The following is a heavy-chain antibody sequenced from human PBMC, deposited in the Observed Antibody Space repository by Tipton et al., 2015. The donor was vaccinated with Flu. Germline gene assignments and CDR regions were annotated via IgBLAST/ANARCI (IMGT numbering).Heavy chain of an antibody. CDR2: IFPSGTT. V-gene: IGHV4-39*07. CDR3: ARDSAVIPGALIY. Sequence: TLSLTCTVSSGSIRSTNYFCAWIRQPPGKRLELIVSIFPSGTTYYNPSLKSRVTISTDSSRTQFSLKLSSVTAADTGFYYCARDSAVIPGALIYWGQGTLVTVSS. CDR1: SGSIRSTNYF. J-gene: IGHJ4*02. D-gene: IGHD2-2*01.